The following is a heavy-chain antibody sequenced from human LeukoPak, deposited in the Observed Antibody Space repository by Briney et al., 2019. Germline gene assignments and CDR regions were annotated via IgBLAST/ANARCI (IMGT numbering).Heavy chain of an antibody. CDR3: VRGTTSGENWFYP. D-gene: IGHD1-1*01. CDR2: IGIGGDR. J-gene: IGHJ5*02. V-gene: IGHV3-13*04. CDR1: GFTLSNYD. Sequence: GSLRLSRAASGFTLSNYDMHWVRQATGKGLKWVSSIGIGGDRYYPDSVKGRFTISRDGGKNSWYLQMNSLRAGDTAVYYCVRGTTSGENWFYPSGQGTLVTVSS.